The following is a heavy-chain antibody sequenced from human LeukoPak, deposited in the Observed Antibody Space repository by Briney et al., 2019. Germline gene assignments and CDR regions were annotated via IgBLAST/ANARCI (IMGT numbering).Heavy chain of an antibody. V-gene: IGHV3-30*18. CDR3: AKDWVDSSSWYTNYYYYYMDV. J-gene: IGHJ6*03. CDR1: GFTFSSYG. CDR2: ISYDGSNK. Sequence: PGGSLRLSCAASGFTFSSYGMHWVRQAPGKGLEWVALISYDGSNKYYADSVKGRFTIYRDNSKNTLYLQMNSLRAEDTAVYYCAKDWVDSSSWYTNYYYYYMDVWGKGTTVTVSS. D-gene: IGHD6-13*01.